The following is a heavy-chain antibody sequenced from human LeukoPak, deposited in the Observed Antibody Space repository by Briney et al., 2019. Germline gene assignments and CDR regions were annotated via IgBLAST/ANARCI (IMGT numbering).Heavy chain of an antibody. CDR2: IRQDGGAK. CDR1: AFTFARHW. V-gene: IGHV3-7*01. J-gene: IGHJ4*02. CDR3: ARLSGESTIYDY. D-gene: IGHD5/OR15-5a*01. Sequence: GGSLRLSCVASAFTFARHWMSWVRQAPGKPLEWVATIRQDGGAKYYLDSVKGRFTISRDNAGNSLFLQMDSLRVEDTAVYYCARLSGESTIYDYWGQGTLVTVSS.